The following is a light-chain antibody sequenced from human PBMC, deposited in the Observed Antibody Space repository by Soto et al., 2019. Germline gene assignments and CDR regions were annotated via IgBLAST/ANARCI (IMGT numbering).Light chain of an antibody. J-gene: IGKJ1*01. CDR1: QSLLHSDGKTY. V-gene: IGKV2D-29*01. CDR3: MQAIQVPWT. Sequence: DIVMTQTPLSLSVTPGQPASISCKSSQSLLHSDGKTYVYWYLQRPGQPPQLLIFEVFHRFSGVPDRFRVSGSGTDFTLEISRVAAEDAGVYYCMQAIQVPWTFGQGTTVEIK. CDR2: EVF.